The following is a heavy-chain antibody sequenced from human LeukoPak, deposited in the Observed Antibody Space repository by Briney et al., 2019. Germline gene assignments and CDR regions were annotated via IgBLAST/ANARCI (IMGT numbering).Heavy chain of an antibody. D-gene: IGHD3-10*01. J-gene: IGHJ3*01. CDR3: AKEVGWFNAFDV. CDR1: GFTFSSFG. CDR2: ISSVGHTN. Sequence: GRSVRLSCTASGFTFSSFGMHWVRHAPGKGRECMTAISSVGHTNKSAASVKGRFTISRDNSKNTLYLQMHSLREDETAVYYCAKEVGWFNAFDVWGQGTMVTVSS. V-gene: IGHV3-30*18.